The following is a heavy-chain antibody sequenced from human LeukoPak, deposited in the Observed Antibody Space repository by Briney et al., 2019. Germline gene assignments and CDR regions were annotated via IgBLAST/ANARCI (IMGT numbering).Heavy chain of an antibody. D-gene: IGHD6-19*01. CDR2: IYYSGST. CDR3: ARDGLAVARSYYYYGMDV. V-gene: IGHV4-59*01. CDR1: GGSISSYY. J-gene: IGHJ6*02. Sequence: SETLSLTCTVSGGSISSYYWSWIRQPPGKGLEWIGYIYYSGSTNYNPSLKTRVTISVDTSKNQFSLKLSSVTAADTAVYYCARDGLAVARSYYYYGMDVWGQGTTVTVSS.